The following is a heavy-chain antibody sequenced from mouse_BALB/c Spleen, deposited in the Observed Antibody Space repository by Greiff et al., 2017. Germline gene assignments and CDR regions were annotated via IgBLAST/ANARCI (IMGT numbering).Heavy chain of an antibody. D-gene: IGHD2-4*01. Sequence: QVQLQQPGAELVKPGASVKLSCKASGYTFTSYWMHWVKQRPGQGLEWIGEINPSNGRTNYNEKFKSKATLTVDKSSSTAYMQLSSLTSEDSAVYYCARRRDYGDGLYAMDYWGQGTSVTVSS. V-gene: IGHV1S81*02. CDR3: ARRRDYGDGLYAMDY. CDR1: GYTFTSYW. CDR2: INPSNGRT. J-gene: IGHJ4*01.